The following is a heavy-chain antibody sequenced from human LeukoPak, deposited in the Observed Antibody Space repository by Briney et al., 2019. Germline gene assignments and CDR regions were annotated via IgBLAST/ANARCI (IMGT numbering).Heavy chain of an antibody. J-gene: IGHJ5*02. CDR2: ISAYNGNT. V-gene: IGHV1-18*01. CDR1: GGTFSTYA. Sequence: ASVKVSCKASGGTFSTYAISWVRQAPGQGLEWMGWISAYNGNTNYAQKLQGRVTMTTDTSTSAAYMELRSLRSDDTAVYYCAKDLDSPWGQGTLVTVSS. CDR3: AKDLDSP. D-gene: IGHD3-9*01.